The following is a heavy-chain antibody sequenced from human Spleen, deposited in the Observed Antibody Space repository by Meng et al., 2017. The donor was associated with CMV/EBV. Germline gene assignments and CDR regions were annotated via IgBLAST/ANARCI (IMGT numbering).Heavy chain of an antibody. CDR2: IWYDGSDK. CDR3: AKVSVPKGHYHNAMDV. V-gene: IGHV3-33*06. J-gene: IGHJ6*02. Sequence: GFLRLSCAASGFTFSSYGMHWVRQAPGKGLEWVAVIWYDGSDKYSADSVKGRFTISRDNSKNTLYLQMNSLGAEDTAVYYCAKVSVPKGHYHNAMDVWGQGTTVTVSS. CDR1: GFTFSSYG.